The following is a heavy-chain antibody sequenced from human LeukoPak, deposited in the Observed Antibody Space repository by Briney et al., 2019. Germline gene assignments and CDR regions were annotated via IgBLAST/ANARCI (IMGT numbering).Heavy chain of an antibody. D-gene: IGHD3-3*01. CDR3: ARQLRFLEGYPNFDY. Sequence: PSETLSLTCTVSGGSISSSSYYWGWIRQPPGKGLEWIGSSYYSGTTYYNPSLKSRVAISVDTSKNQFSLKLSSVTAADTALYYCARQLRFLEGYPNFDYWGQGTLVTVSS. CDR1: GGSISSSSYY. CDR2: SYYSGTT. J-gene: IGHJ4*02. V-gene: IGHV4-39*01.